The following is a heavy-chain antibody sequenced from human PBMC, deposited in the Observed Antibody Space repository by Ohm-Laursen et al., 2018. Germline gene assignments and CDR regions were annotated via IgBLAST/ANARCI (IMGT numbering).Heavy chain of an antibody. J-gene: IGHJ4*02. V-gene: IGHV3-30*03. D-gene: IGHD6-6*01. CDR1: GFTFSAYG. Sequence: SLRLSCAASGFTFSAYGMHWVRQAPGKGLEWMAVISDDGFNEYYADSVKGRFTISRDDSKNMVYLQMNSLRAEDTAMYYCARGYSTSSVLDYWGQGTLVTVSS. CDR2: ISDDGFNE. CDR3: ARGYSTSSVLDY.